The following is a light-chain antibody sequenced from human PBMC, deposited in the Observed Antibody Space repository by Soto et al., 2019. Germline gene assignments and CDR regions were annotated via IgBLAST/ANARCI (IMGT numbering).Light chain of an antibody. CDR2: GAS. CDR3: QQYNNWPQT. V-gene: IGKV3-15*01. J-gene: IGKJ1*01. Sequence: EIVMTQSPATLSVSPGERATLSCRASQSISSNLVWYQQKAGQAPRLLIYGASTRATDIPARFSGSGSGTEFTLTISSLQSEDFAEYHCQQYNNWPQTFGQGTKVDIK. CDR1: QSISSN.